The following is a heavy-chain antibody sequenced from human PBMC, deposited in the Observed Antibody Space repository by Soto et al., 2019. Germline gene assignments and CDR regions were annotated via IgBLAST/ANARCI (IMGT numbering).Heavy chain of an antibody. CDR1: GGSISSGGYY. V-gene: IGHV4-31*03. CDR2: NYYSGIT. Sequence: PSETLSLTCTVSGGSISSGGYYWTWIRQHPGKGLEWIGYNYYSGITYYNPSLKSRVTISLDTSKNQFSLKLSSVTAADTAVYYCARGWYYYGSGSYSVYYYYYGMDVWGQGTTVTVSS. D-gene: IGHD3-10*01. CDR3: ARGWYYYGSGSYSVYYYYYGMDV. J-gene: IGHJ6*02.